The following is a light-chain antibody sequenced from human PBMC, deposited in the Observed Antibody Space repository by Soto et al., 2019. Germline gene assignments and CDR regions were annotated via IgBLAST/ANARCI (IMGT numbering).Light chain of an antibody. CDR2: KAS. CDR1: QSISIW. V-gene: IGKV1-5*03. J-gene: IGKJ1*01. Sequence: DIQMTQSPSTLSASVGDRVTITFRASQSISIWLAWYQQKPGKAPKILIYKASSLESGVPSRFSGRGSGTEFTLTISSLQPDDFATYYCQQYNSYWTFGQGNKVDI. CDR3: QQYNSYWT.